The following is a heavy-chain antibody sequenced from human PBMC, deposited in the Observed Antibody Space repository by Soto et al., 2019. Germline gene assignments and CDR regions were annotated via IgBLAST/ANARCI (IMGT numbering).Heavy chain of an antibody. CDR3: ARDVVRSSGGDS. V-gene: IGHV1-69*01. CDR1: GGTFSTSS. D-gene: IGHD2-15*01. CDR2: IIPIFSKT. J-gene: IGHJ4*02. Sequence: QVQLVQSGAEVKEPGTSVKVSCKASGGTFSTSSFVWVGQGPGQGLEWMGGIIPIFSKTNVAQKFQGRVTFTADESTRTAYMELSSLRSEDTAIYYCARDVVRSSGGDSWGQGTLVTVSS.